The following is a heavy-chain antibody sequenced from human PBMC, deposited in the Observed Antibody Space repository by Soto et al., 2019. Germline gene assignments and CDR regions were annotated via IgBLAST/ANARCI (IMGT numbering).Heavy chain of an antibody. CDR1: GFTFDDYA. V-gene: IGHV3-9*01. Sequence: EVQLVESGGGLVQPGRSLRLSCAASGFTFDDYAMHWVRQAPGKGLEWVSGISWNSGSIGYADSVKGRFTISRDNATNALYLQMNSLRAEDTALYYCAKDRAAAGILHAFEHCGQGTLVTVST. CDR2: ISWNSGSI. J-gene: IGHJ1*01. CDR3: AKDRAAAGILHAFEH. D-gene: IGHD6-13*01.